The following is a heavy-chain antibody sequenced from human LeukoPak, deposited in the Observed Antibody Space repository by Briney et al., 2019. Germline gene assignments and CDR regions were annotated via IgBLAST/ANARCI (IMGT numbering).Heavy chain of an antibody. CDR2: INPSGGST. Sequence: VASVKVSCKASGYTFTSYYIHWVRQAPGQGLEWMGIINPSGGSTSYAQKFQGRVTMTRDTSTSTVYMELSSLRSEDTAVYYRARSRTAMVTTTDPPFDYWGQGTLVTVSS. V-gene: IGHV1-46*01. CDR3: ARSRTAMVTTTDPPFDY. CDR1: GYTFTSYY. D-gene: IGHD5-18*01. J-gene: IGHJ4*02.